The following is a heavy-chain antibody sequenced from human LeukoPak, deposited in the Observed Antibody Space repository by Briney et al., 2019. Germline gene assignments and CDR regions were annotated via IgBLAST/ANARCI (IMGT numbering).Heavy chain of an antibody. J-gene: IGHJ4*02. V-gene: IGHV3-30*02. CDR2: TRYDGSDK. D-gene: IGHD5-18*01. Sequence: GGSLRLSCAASGFTFSSYGMDWVRQAPGKGLEWVAFTRYDGSDKYYVDSVKGRFTISRDNSKNTLYLQMNSLRAEDTAMYFCAKDRHVWGYSYGQTFDYWGQGTLVIVSS. CDR3: AKDRHVWGYSYGQTFDY. CDR1: GFTFSSYG.